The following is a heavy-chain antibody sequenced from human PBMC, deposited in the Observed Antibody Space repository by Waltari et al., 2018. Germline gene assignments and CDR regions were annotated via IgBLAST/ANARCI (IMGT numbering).Heavy chain of an antibody. CDR3: ARGDCSGGSCYSVYNWFDP. D-gene: IGHD2-15*01. J-gene: IGHJ5*02. CDR2: IYYSGST. V-gene: IGHV4-39*07. CDR1: GGSISSSSYY. Sequence: QLQLQESGPGLVKPSETLSLTCTVSGGSISSSSYYWGWIRQPPGKGLEWIGSIYYSGSTYYNPSLKSRVTISVDTSKNQFSLKLSSVTAADTAVYYCARGDCSGGSCYSVYNWFDPWGQGTLVTVSS.